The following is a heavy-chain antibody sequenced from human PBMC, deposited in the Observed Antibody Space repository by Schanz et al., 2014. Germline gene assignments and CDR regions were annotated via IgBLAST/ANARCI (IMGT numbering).Heavy chain of an antibody. V-gene: IGHV3-23*01. Sequence: EVHLLESGGGLVPPGGSLRLSCAASGFNFSDYAMCWVRQAPGKGLEWVSAISGSGGSTYYADSVKGRFTISRDNAKNSLYLEMNSLRAEDTALYYCARDRRNADLDYWGQGTLVTVSS. CDR2: ISGSGGST. J-gene: IGHJ4*02. CDR3: ARDRRNADLDY. CDR1: GFNFSDYA. D-gene: IGHD1-1*01.